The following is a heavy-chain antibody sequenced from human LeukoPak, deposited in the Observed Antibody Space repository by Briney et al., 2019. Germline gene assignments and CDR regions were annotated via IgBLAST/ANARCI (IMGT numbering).Heavy chain of an antibody. CDR1: GYTFTRYD. V-gene: IGHV1-8*01. D-gene: IGHD2-2*01. CDR3: ARGVRVPAAIGY. CDR2: MNPNSGNT. J-gene: IGHJ4*02. Sequence: ASVKVSCKASGYTFTRYDINWVRQATGQGLEWMGWMNPNSGNTGYAQKFQGRVTMTRNTSISTAYMELSSLRSEDTAVYYCARGVRVPAAIGYWGQGTLVTVSS.